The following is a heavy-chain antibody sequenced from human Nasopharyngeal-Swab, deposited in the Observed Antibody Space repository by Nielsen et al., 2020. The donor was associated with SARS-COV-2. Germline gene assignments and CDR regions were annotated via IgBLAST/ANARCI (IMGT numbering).Heavy chain of an antibody. Sequence: SETLSLTCVVSGGSISSADYSWNWIRQSPGRGLGWIGNIYHSGSTSYNPPLKSRVTISVDRSKSHFSLKMTSVTAADTAVYFCARGKDFGEYYFDYWGQGTLVTVSS. J-gene: IGHJ4*02. D-gene: IGHD3-10*01. V-gene: IGHV4-30-2*06. CDR1: GGSISSADYS. CDR3: ARGKDFGEYYFDY. CDR2: IYHSGST.